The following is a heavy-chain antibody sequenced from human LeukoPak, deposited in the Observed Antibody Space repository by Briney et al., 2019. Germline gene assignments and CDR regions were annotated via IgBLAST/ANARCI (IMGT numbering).Heavy chain of an antibody. Sequence: PGGSLRLSCAASGFTFDDYAMHWVRQAPGKGLEWVGRIKSKTDGGTTDYAAPVKGRFTISRDDSKNTLYLQMNSLKTEDTAVYYCTTENYDILTGYVYWGQGTLVTVSS. CDR3: TTENYDILTGYVY. D-gene: IGHD3-9*01. CDR2: IKSKTDGGTT. CDR1: GFTFDDYA. J-gene: IGHJ4*02. V-gene: IGHV3-15*01.